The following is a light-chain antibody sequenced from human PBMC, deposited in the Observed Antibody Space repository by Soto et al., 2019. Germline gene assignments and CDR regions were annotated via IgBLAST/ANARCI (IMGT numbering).Light chain of an antibody. CDR1: QSVSSN. V-gene: IGKV3-15*01. Sequence: DIVLTQSPATLSVSPGERATLSCRASQSVSSNLAWYQQKPGQAPRLLIYGASTGATGIPARFSGSGSGTEFTLTISSLQSEDFAVYYCQQYNNWPRTFGQGTKV. CDR3: QQYNNWPRT. CDR2: GAS. J-gene: IGKJ1*01.